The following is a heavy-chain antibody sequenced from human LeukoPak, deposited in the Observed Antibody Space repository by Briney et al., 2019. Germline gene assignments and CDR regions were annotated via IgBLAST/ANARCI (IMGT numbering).Heavy chain of an antibody. V-gene: IGHV1-2*02. J-gene: IGHJ6*03. D-gene: IGHD6-6*01. CDR1: GYTFTSYY. CDR3: AALAARPDDYYYYYMDV. CDR2: INPNSGGT. Sequence: ASVKVSCKASGYTFTSYYMHWVRQAPGQGLEWMGWINPNSGGTNYAQKFQGRVTMTRDTSISTAYMELSRLRSDDTAVYYCAALAARPDDYYYYYMDVWGKGTTVTVSS.